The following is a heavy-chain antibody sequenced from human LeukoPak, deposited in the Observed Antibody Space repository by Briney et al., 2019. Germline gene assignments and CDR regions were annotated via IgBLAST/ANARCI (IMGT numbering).Heavy chain of an antibody. CDR3: AKDGYSSGWYQNWFDP. CDR1: GFTFSSYR. J-gene: IGHJ5*02. CDR2: ISGSGGST. V-gene: IGHV3-23*01. Sequence: GGSLRLSCAASGFTFSSYRMSWVRQAPGKGLEWVSAISGSGGSTYYADSVKGRFTISRDNSKNTLYLQMNSLRAEDTAVYYCAKDGYSSGWYQNWFDPWGQGTLVTVSS. D-gene: IGHD6-19*01.